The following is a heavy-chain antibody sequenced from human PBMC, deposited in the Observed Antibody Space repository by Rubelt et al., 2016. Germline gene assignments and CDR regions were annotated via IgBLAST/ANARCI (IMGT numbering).Heavy chain of an antibody. Sequence: QVQLVQSGAEVKKPGSSVKVSCKASGGTFSSYAISWVRQAPGQGLGWMGWISAYNGNTNDAQKLQGRVTMTTDTSTSTAYMELRSLRSDDTAVYYCARDPYGDRHHDYWGQGTLVTVSS. J-gene: IGHJ4*02. CDR2: ISAYNGNT. CDR1: GGTFSSYA. CDR3: ARDPYGDRHHDY. V-gene: IGHV1-18*01. D-gene: IGHD4-17*01.